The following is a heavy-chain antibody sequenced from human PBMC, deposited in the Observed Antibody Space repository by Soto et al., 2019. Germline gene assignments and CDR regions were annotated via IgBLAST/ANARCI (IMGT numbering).Heavy chain of an antibody. Sequence: GGSLRLSCAASGFTFSSYSMNWVRQAPGKGLEWVSYISSSSSTIYYADSVKGRFTISRDNAKNSLYLQMNSLRAEDTAVYYCARERLAGIAVAGLDYWGQGTLVTVSS. J-gene: IGHJ4*02. CDR2: ISSSSSTI. V-gene: IGHV3-48*01. CDR1: GFTFSSYS. CDR3: ARERLAGIAVAGLDY. D-gene: IGHD6-19*01.